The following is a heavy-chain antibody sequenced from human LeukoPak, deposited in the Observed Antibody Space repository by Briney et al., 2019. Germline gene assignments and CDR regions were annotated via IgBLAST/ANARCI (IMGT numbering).Heavy chain of an antibody. V-gene: IGHV3-23*01. CDR3: AKDALIVGATTFDY. Sequence: PGGSLRLSCTASGFTFGDYAMSWFRQAPGKGLEWVSAISGSGGSTYYADSVKGRFTISRGNSKNTLYLQMNSLRAEDTAVYYCAKDALIVGATTFDYWGQGTLVTVSS. CDR2: ISGSGGST. J-gene: IGHJ4*02. D-gene: IGHD1-26*01. CDR1: GFTFGDYA.